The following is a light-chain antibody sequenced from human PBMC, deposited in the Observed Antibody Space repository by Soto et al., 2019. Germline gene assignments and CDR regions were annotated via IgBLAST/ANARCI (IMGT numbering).Light chain of an antibody. CDR2: GAS. Sequence: EIVLTQSPGTLSLSPGERATLSCRASQSVRSNYLAWYQQKPGQAPRLLIYGASSRATGIPDRFSGSGSGTEYSIPISRRVQADFSVYYCQQYDSYPPWTFGQGTKVEIK. CDR1: QSVRSNY. V-gene: IGKV3-20*01. CDR3: QQYDSYPPWT. J-gene: IGKJ1*01.